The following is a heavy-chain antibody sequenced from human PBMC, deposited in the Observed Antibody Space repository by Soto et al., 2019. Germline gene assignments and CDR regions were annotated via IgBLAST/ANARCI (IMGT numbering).Heavy chain of an antibody. J-gene: IGHJ4*02. CDR1: GFTFDDYA. Sequence: PGGSLRLSCAASGFTFDDYAMHWVRQGPGKGLEWVSGISWNSDMITYADSVKGRFTVSRDNAKNSLDLEMNSLRVEDTALYYCVKANYILVGATQIDSWGQGTLVTVSS. CDR2: ISWNSDMI. V-gene: IGHV3-9*01. D-gene: IGHD1-26*01. CDR3: VKANYILVGATQIDS.